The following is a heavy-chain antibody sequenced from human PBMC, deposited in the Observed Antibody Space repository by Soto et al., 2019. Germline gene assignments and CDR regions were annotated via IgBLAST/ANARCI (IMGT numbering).Heavy chain of an antibody. CDR1: GYTFTGYY. D-gene: IGHD3-22*01. CDR2: INPNRGGT. J-gene: IGHJ5*02. Sequence: QVQLVQSGAEVKKPGASVKVSCKASGYTFTGYYMHWVRQAPGQGLEWMGWINPNRGGTNYAQKFQCRVTMTSDTSISTADMELSRLRSDDTAVYYCAIVVVINNWFDPWGQGTLVTVSS. CDR3: AIVVVINNWFDP. V-gene: IGHV1-2*02.